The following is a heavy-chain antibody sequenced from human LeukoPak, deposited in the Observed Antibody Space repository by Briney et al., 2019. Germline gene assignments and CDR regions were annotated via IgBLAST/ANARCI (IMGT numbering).Heavy chain of an antibody. CDR3: ARENWGVLGL. V-gene: IGHV4-4*07. CDR1: GGSISSYS. J-gene: IGHJ2*01. CDR2: FYTSGTT. Sequence: SETLSLTCSVSGGSISSYSWNWIRQPAGKGLEWIGRFYTSGTTNYNPSLKSRVTMSIDTSKNQVSLKMRSVTAADTAVYYCARENWGVLGLWGRGTLVTVSS. D-gene: IGHD7-27*01.